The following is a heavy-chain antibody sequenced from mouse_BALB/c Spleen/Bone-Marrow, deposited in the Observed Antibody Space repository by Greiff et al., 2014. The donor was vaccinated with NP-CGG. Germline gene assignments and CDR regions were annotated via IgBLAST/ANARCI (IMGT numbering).Heavy chain of an antibody. CDR3: ARSAGYWYFDV. V-gene: IGHV1-69*01. Sequence: VQLVESGAELVMPGASVKMSCKASGYTFTDYWMHWVKQRPGQGLEWIGAIDTSDSYTSYNQKFKGKATLTVDESSSIAYMQLSSLTSEDSAVYYCARSAGYWYFDVWGAGTTVTVSS. J-gene: IGHJ1*01. D-gene: IGHD1-2*01. CDR1: GYTFTDYW. CDR2: IDTSDSYT.